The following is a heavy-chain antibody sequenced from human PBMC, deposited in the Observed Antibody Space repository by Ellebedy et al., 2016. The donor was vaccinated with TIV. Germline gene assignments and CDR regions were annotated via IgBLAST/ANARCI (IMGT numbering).Heavy chain of an antibody. J-gene: IGHJ6*02. D-gene: IGHD3-3*01. CDR3: ATREWQDPMDV. CDR1: GHSFTSYG. Sequence: ASVKVSXXASGHSFTSYGIHWVRQAPGQSLEWMGWINTGNGNTKYSQKFQHRVTISTDTSASTASMELSSLMSDDTAVYYCATREWQDPMDVWGQGTTVIVSS. V-gene: IGHV1-3*04. CDR2: INTGNGNT.